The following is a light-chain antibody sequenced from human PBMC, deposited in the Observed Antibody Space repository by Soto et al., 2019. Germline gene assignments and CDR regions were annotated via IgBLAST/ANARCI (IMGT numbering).Light chain of an antibody. CDR1: QSISSW. Sequence: DIPLTQSPSTLTPSVGDRVTITCWASQSISSWLAWYQQKPGKAPKLLIYDASSLESGVPSRFSGSGSGTEFTLTISSLQPDDFATYYCQQYNSYLWTFGQGTKVDVK. V-gene: IGKV1-5*01. CDR3: QQYNSYLWT. CDR2: DAS. J-gene: IGKJ1*01.